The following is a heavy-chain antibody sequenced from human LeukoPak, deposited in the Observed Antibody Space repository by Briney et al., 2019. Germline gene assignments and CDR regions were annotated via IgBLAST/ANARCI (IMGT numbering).Heavy chain of an antibody. D-gene: IGHD3-10*01. CDR1: GSTFSSYW. V-gene: IGHV3-7*03. J-gene: IGHJ4*02. CDR2: IKQDGSEK. CDR3: AGDGGDLWFGESRGYYFDY. Sequence: GGSLRLSCAASGSTFSSYWMSWVRQAPGKGLEWVANIKQDGSEKYYVDSVKGRFTISRDNAKNSLYLQMNSLRAEDTAVYYCAGDGGDLWFGESRGYYFDYWGQGTLVTVSS.